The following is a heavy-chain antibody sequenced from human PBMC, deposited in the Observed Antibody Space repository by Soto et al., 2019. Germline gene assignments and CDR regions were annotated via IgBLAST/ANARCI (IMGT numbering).Heavy chain of an antibody. CDR3: ARSVAVLGAHIYX. CDR2: VYYTGST. V-gene: IGHV4-59*01. J-gene: IGHJ4*02. CDR1: GGSISGSY. D-gene: IGHD2-15*01. Sequence: PSETLSLTCSVSGGSISGSYWSWIRQSPGKGLEWLCHVYYTGSTNYSPSLRSRVSISVETSKNEFSLRLSSVTAADTAVYFCARSVAVLGAHIYXWGQGTQVTVSX.